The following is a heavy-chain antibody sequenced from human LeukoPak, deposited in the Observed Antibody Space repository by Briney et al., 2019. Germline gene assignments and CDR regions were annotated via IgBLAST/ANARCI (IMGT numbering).Heavy chain of an antibody. CDR1: GGSISSFY. Sequence: SETLSLTCTVSGGSISSFYWSWIRQPPGKGLEWIGYIYYSGSTNYNPSLKSRVTISVDTSKNQLPLKLSSVTAADTAVYYCARTPKTYSSGWYWFDPWGQGTLVTVSS. V-gene: IGHV4-59*08. CDR3: ARTPKTYSSGWYWFDP. CDR2: IYYSGST. D-gene: IGHD6-19*01. J-gene: IGHJ5*02.